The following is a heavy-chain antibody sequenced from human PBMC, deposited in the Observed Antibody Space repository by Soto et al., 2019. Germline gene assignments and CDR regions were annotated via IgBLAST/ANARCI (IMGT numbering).Heavy chain of an antibody. CDR3: AADPYYYDSSDYYSFDY. V-gene: IGHV1-58*01. CDR2: IVVGSGST. CDR1: GLTFTSSA. Sequence: SVKVSCKASGLTFTSSAVQWVRQARGQRLEWIGWIVVGSGSTNYAQKFQERVTITRDMSTSTAYLELSSLRSDDTAVYYCAADPYYYDSSDYYSFDYWGQGTLVTVPQ. D-gene: IGHD3-22*01. J-gene: IGHJ4*02.